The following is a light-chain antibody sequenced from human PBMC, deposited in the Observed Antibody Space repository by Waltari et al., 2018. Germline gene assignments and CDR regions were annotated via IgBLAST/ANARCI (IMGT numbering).Light chain of an antibody. V-gene: IGKV3-11*01. J-gene: IGKJ3*01. CDR2: DAS. CDR1: QSVRSY. Sequence: VVVTQSPTTPALSPGESATLACSASQSVRSYLAWYQHKPGQAPRLLIYDASNRATGIPARFSGSGSGTDFTLTISSLEPEDFAVYYCQQRSNWPPGFTFGPGTKVDIK. CDR3: QQRSNWPPGFT.